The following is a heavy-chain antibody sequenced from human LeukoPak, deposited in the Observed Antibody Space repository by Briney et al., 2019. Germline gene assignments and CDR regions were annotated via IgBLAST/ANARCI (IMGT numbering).Heavy chain of an antibody. D-gene: IGHD3-10*01. CDR1: GFIFSSYS. J-gene: IGHJ4*02. V-gene: IGHV3-21*01. CDR3: ARDPRGRVPHT. Sequence: GGSLRLSCAASGFIFSSYSMNWVRQAPGEGLEWVSSISSSSRYIYYADSVKGRFTISRDNAKNSLYLQMNSLRAEDTAVYYCARDPRGRVPHTWGQGTLVTVSS. CDR2: ISSSSRYI.